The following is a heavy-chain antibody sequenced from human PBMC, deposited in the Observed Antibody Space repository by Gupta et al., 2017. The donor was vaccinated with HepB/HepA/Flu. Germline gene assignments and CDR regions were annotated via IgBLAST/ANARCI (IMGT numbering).Heavy chain of an antibody. CDR1: GFTFTTYA. J-gene: IGHJ4*02. V-gene: IGHV3-23*01. CDR2: ISGSGGNT. Sequence: EVQLLVSGGGLVQPGGSLRLSCAASGFTFTTYAMSWVRQGPGTGLEWVSEISGSGGNTYYTGSVKGRFTISRDNSKSTLYLQMNSLRAEDTAVCYCAKKRTIGGVDYWCQGPLVTVSS. CDR3: AKKRTIGGVDY. D-gene: IGHD3-10*01.